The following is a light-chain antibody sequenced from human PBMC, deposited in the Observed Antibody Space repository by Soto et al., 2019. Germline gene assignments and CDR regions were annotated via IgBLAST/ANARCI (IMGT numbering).Light chain of an antibody. CDR1: KSDIGVYDF. Sequence: QSVLTQPPSASGSPGQSVTISCTGTKSDIGVYDFVSWYQHHPGKAPRLIIYEVVQRPSGVPDRFSGSKSGNTASLTVSGLQAADEADYFCKSYAGSNTYVFGSGTEVTVL. CDR3: KSYAGSNTYV. J-gene: IGLJ1*01. CDR2: EVV. V-gene: IGLV2-8*01.